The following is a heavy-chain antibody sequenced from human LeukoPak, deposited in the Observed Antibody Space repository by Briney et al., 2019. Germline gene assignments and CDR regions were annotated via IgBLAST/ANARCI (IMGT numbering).Heavy chain of an antibody. D-gene: IGHD3-3*01. Sequence: PGGSLRLSCAASGFTFSSYGMHWVRQAPGKGLEWVAFIRYDGSNKYYADSVKGRFTISRDNSKNTLYLQMNSLRAEDTAVYYCAKDRTFGVVILFDYRGQGTLVTVSS. V-gene: IGHV3-30*02. CDR1: GFTFSSYG. CDR2: IRYDGSNK. J-gene: IGHJ4*02. CDR3: AKDRTFGVVILFDY.